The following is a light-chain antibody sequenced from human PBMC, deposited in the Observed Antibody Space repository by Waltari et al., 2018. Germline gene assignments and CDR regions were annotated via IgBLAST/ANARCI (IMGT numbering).Light chain of an antibody. V-gene: IGLV1-44*01. J-gene: IGLJ2*01. CDR2: SDN. CDR1: KSNIGSKT. Sequence: QSALTQPPSAYATPGQRVTISCSGLKSNIGSKTVNCYKHLPGAAPKLLIYSDNQRPSGVPDRFSGSKSGTSASPAISGLRSEDEADYYCAEWDDDSLNGPHVVFGGGTRLTVL. CDR3: AEWDDDSLNGPHVV.